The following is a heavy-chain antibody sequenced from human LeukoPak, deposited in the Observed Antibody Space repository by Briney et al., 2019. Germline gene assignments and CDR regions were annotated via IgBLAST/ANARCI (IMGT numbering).Heavy chain of an antibody. J-gene: IGHJ4*02. CDR3: ARDYDILTGRTIDH. D-gene: IGHD3-9*01. Sequence: GGSLRLSCAASGFTFSDYYMSWIRQAPRKGLEWVSYISSSGRTIYYAHSVKGRFTISRDNAKNSLYLQMNSLRAEDTAVYYCARDYDILTGRTIDHWGQGTLVTVSS. CDR1: GFTFSDYY. V-gene: IGHV3-11*04. CDR2: ISSSGRTI.